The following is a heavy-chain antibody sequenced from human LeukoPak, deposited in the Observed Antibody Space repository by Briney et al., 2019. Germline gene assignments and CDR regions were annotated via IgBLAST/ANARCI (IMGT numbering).Heavy chain of an antibody. V-gene: IGHV3-23*01. J-gene: IGHJ4*02. D-gene: IGHD3-22*01. CDR3: AKVSSSSDGLYYYDSVGPPARLDVPYYFDY. Sequence: PGGSLRLSCAASGFTFSSYAMSWVRQAPGKGLEWVSAISGSGGSTYYADSVKGRFTISRDNSKNTLYLQMNSLRAEDTAVYYCAKVSSSSDGLYYYDSVGPPARLDVPYYFDYWGQGTLVTVSS. CDR1: GFTFSSYA. CDR2: ISGSGGST.